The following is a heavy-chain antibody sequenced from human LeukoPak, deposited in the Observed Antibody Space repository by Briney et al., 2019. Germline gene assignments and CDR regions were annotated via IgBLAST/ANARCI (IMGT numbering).Heavy chain of an antibody. Sequence: SETLSLTCSVSGGSISSSYWSWIRQAPGKGPEWIGYIFYTGSNDYSPSLKSRVTISVDTSKNQFSLRVNSVTAADTAVYYCGGGGYCDVPNCHAPLFDFWGQGILVTVSS. CDR3: GGGGYCDVPNCHAPLFDF. V-gene: IGHV4-59*03. CDR2: IFYTGSN. J-gene: IGHJ4*02. D-gene: IGHD2-15*01. CDR1: GGSISSSY.